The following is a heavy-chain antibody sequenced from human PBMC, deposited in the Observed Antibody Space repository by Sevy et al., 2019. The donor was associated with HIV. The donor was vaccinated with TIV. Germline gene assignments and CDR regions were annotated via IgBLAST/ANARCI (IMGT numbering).Heavy chain of an antibody. J-gene: IGHJ4*02. CDR1: GGSISSGGYY. CDR2: IYCRGST. CDR3: ARGVSYDSSGYQPYYFDY. D-gene: IGHD3-22*01. Sequence: SETLSLTCTVSGGSISSGGYYWSWIRQHPGKGLEWSGYIYCRGSTYYNPSLKSLVAIPVDTSKNQFSLKLSSVTAADTAVYYCARGVSYDSSGYQPYYFDYWGQGTLVTVSS. V-gene: IGHV4-31*01.